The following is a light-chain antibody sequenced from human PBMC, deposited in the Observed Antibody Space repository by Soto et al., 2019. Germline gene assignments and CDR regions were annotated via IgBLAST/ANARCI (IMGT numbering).Light chain of an antibody. CDR2: EVS. J-gene: IGLJ2*01. Sequence: QSALTQPASVSGSPGQSITISCTGTRSDLGGYNHVAWYQQYPGKAPKLIIFEVSDRPSGISNRFSGSKSANTASLSISGLQAEDEADYYCSSYKRGATLVFGGGTKLTVL. CDR1: RSDLGGYNH. V-gene: IGLV2-14*01. CDR3: SSYKRGATLV.